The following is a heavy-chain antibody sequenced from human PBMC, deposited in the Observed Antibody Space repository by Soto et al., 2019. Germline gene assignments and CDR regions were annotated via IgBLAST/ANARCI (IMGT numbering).Heavy chain of an antibody. CDR3: ARDPGFRSDY. Sequence: QVQLVQSGAEVKKPGASVKVSCKASGYTFTSDGISWVRQAPGQGLEGMGWISAYNGNTNYAQKLQGRVTTTTDTPPNTAYLELRSLRSEASAVYSCARDPGFRSDYWGQGTLVTVSS. D-gene: IGHD3-9*01. CDR1: GYTFTSDG. CDR2: ISAYNGNT. J-gene: IGHJ4*02. V-gene: IGHV1-18*01.